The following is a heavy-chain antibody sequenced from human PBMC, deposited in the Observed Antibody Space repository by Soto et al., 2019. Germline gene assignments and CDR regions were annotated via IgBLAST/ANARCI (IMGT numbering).Heavy chain of an antibody. CDR1: GFNFNTYW. V-gene: IGHV3-74*01. Sequence: PGGSLRLSCAASGFNFNTYWMHWVRQAPGKGLVWVSRIDNAGSADFADSVKGRFTISRDNSKNTLYLQMSGLRAEDTAVYYCARVYSSSYHYFDYWGQGTLVTVSS. J-gene: IGHJ4*02. CDR2: IDNAGSA. D-gene: IGHD6-13*01. CDR3: ARVYSSSYHYFDY.